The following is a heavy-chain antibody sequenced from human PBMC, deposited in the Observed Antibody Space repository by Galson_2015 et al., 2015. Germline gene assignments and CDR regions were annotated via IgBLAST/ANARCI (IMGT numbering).Heavy chain of an antibody. J-gene: IGHJ4*02. Sequence: SLRLSCAASGFTFSSYSMNWVRQAPGKGLEWVSSISSSSSYIYYADTVKGRFTISRDNARNSLYLQMNGLRAEDTAVYYCARAYCSGGSCYLEKPSYYFDYWGQGTLVTVSS. CDR2: ISSSSSYI. D-gene: IGHD2-15*01. CDR3: ARAYCSGGSCYLEKPSYYFDY. V-gene: IGHV3-21*01. CDR1: GFTFSSYS.